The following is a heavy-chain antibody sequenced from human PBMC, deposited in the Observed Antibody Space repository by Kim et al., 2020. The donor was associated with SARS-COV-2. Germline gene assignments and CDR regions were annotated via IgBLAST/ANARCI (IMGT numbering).Heavy chain of an antibody. J-gene: IGHJ4*02. D-gene: IGHD3-22*01. CDR3: ARDRGSGYYPVDY. V-gene: IGHV3-21*04. CDR1: GFTFSSYS. Sequence: GGSLRLSCAASGFTFSSYSMNWVRQAPGKGLEWVSSISSSSSYIYYADSVKGRFTISRDNAKNSLYLQMNSLRAEDTAVYYCARDRGSGYYPVDYWGQGTLVTVSS. CDR2: ISSSSSYI.